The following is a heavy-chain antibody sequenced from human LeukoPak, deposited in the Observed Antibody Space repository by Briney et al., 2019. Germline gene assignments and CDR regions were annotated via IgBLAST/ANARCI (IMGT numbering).Heavy chain of an antibody. J-gene: IGHJ6*04. CDR3: ARVLGIAEGLPMDV. CDR2: IIPIFGTA. Sequence: SVKVSCKASGGTFSSCAISWVRQAPGQGLEWMGGIIPIFGTANYAQKFQGRVTTTADKSTNTAYMELSSLRSEDTAVYYCARVLGIAEGLPMDVWGKGTTVTVSS. D-gene: IGHD6-13*01. V-gene: IGHV1-69*06. CDR1: GGTFSSCA.